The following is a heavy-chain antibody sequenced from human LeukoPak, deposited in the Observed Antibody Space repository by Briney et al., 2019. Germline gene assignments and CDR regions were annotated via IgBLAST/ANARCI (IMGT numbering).Heavy chain of an antibody. Sequence: GGSLRLSWAASGFTFSNYGMNWVRQAPGKGLEWVSSISSSGSHIYYADSVKGRFTISRDNAKNSLYLQMNSLRAEDTAVYYCAINHRDGYSELGYWGQGTLVTVSS. D-gene: IGHD5-24*01. CDR1: GFTFSNYG. CDR2: ISSSGSHI. J-gene: IGHJ4*02. CDR3: AINHRDGYSELGY. V-gene: IGHV3-21*01.